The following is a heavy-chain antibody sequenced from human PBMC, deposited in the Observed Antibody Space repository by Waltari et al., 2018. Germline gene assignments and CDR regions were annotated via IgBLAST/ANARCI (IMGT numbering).Heavy chain of an antibody. D-gene: IGHD2-15*01. J-gene: IGHJ4*02. CDR2: IYYSGST. CDR3: ARGKRYCSGGSCFY. CDR1: GGSISSSSYY. Sequence: QLQLQESGPGLVKPSETLSLTCTVSGGSISSSSYYWGWIRQPPGKGLEWIGSIYYSGSTYYNPSLKSRVTISVDTSKNQFSLKLSSVTAADTAVYYCARGKRYCSGGSCFYWGQGTLVTVSS. V-gene: IGHV4-39*07.